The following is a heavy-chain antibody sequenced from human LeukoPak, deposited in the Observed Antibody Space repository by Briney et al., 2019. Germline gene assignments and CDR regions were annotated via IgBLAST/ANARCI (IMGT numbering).Heavy chain of an antibody. Sequence: GGSLRLSCAASGFTFSSYAMHWVRQAPGKGLEWVSAISGSGGSTYYADSVKGRFTISRDNSKNTLYLQMNSLRAEDTAVYYCAKNEDDYGDYTDYWGQGTLVTVSS. J-gene: IGHJ4*02. CDR3: AKNEDDYGDYTDY. CDR1: GFTFSSYA. D-gene: IGHD4-17*01. V-gene: IGHV3-23*01. CDR2: ISGSGGST.